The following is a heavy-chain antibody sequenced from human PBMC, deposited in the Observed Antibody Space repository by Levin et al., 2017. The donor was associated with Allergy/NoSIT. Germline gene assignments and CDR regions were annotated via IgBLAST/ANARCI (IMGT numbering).Heavy chain of an antibody. D-gene: IGHD1-26*01. J-gene: IGHJ4*02. Sequence: GGSLRLSCAASGFTFSSYAMHWVRQAPGKGLEWVAVISYDGSNKYYADSVKGRFTTSRDNSKNTLYLQMNSLRAEDTAVYYCARAGSGSYWELFYFDYWGQGTLVTVSS. CDR3: ARAGSGSYWELFYFDY. V-gene: IGHV3-30*04. CDR2: ISYDGSNK. CDR1: GFTFSSYA.